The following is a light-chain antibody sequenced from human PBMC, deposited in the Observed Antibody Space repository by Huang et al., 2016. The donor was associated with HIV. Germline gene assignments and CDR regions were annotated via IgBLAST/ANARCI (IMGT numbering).Light chain of an antibody. CDR3: QRYDSSPRA. CDR1: QDIGNS. Sequence: DIQMPQSPASLSASIGVRVTLPCRASQDIGNSVAWFQQKPGKVPRLLIYAASVLQSGVPSRFSGRGSGTDFTLTISNLQPEDVATYYCQRYDSSPRAFGQGTKVDLK. J-gene: IGKJ1*01. V-gene: IGKV1-27*01. CDR2: AAS.